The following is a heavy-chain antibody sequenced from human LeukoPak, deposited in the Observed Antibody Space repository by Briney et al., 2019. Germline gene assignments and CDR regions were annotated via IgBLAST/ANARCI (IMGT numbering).Heavy chain of an antibody. CDR2: INPNSGGT. Sequence: ASVKVSCKASGYTFTGYYMHWGRQAPGQGLEWMGWINPNSGGTNYAQKFQGRVTMTRDTSISTAYMELSRLRSDDTAVYYCARDSQRGSYQYYYYGMDVWGQGTTVTVSS. J-gene: IGHJ6*02. CDR3: ARDSQRGSYQYYYYGMDV. D-gene: IGHD1-26*01. V-gene: IGHV1-2*02. CDR1: GYTFTGYY.